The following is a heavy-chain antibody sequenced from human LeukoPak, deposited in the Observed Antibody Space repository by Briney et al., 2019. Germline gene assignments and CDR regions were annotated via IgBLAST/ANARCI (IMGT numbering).Heavy chain of an antibody. V-gene: IGHV4-39*01. CDR1: GGSISSGSYY. D-gene: IGHD2-21*02. Sequence: PSETLSLTCSVSGGSISSGSYYWGWVRQPPGEGLEWIGNIYYSGRTYYNPSLKSRVTISADTSMNQLSLKLSSVTAADTAVYYCTRQEAATATSFYGMDVWGLGTTVTVSS. J-gene: IGHJ6*02. CDR3: TRQEAATATSFYGMDV. CDR2: IYYSGRT.